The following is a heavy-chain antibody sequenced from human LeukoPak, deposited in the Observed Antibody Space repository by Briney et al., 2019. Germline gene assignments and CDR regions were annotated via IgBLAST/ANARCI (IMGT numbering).Heavy chain of an antibody. CDR1: GGSISSSSYY. D-gene: IGHD2-15*01. V-gene: IGHV4-39*07. CDR3: ARSVVVVAAAWMSYYYYYMDV. J-gene: IGHJ6*03. CDR2: IYYSGST. Sequence: SETLSLTCTVSGGSISSSSYYWGWIRQPPGKGLEWIGSIYYSGSTYYNPSLKSRATISVDTSKNQFSLKLSSVTAADTAVYYCARSVVVVAAAWMSYYYYYMDVWGKGTTVTVSS.